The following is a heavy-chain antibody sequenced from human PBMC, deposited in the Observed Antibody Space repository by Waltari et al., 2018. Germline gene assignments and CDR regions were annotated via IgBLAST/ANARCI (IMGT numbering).Heavy chain of an antibody. J-gene: IGHJ4*02. CDR3: ARDRSYYYDSSGYYYPY. CDR1: GYTFTGYY. CDR2: INPNSGGT. D-gene: IGHD3-22*01. Sequence: QVQLVQSGAEVKKPGASVKVSCKASGYTFTGYYMHWVRQAPGQGLEWMRRINPNSGGTNYAQKVQARGTMTRDTSISTAYMELSRLRSDDTAVYYCARDRSYYYDSSGYYYPYWGQGTLVTVSS. V-gene: IGHV1-2*06.